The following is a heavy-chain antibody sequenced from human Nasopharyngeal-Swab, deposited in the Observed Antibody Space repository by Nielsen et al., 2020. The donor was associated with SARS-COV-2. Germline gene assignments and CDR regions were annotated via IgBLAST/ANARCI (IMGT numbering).Heavy chain of an antibody. Sequence: ASVKVSCKDSGYTFTSYGISWVRQAPGQGLEWMGWISAYNGNTNYAQKPQGRVTMTTDTSTSTAYMELRSLRSDDTAVYYCARISYSSGYYYYYYYGMDVWGQGTTVTVSS. CDR1: GYTFTSYG. CDR3: ARISYSSGYYYYYYYGMDV. V-gene: IGHV1-18*01. CDR2: ISAYNGNT. J-gene: IGHJ6*02. D-gene: IGHD3-22*01.